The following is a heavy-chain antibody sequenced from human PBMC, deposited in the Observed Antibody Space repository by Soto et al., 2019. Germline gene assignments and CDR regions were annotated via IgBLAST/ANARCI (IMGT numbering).Heavy chain of an antibody. J-gene: IGHJ6*03. Sequence: ASVKVSCKASGYTFTSYDINWVRQATGQGLEWMGWMNPNSGNTGYAQKFQGRVTMTRNTSISTAYMELSSLRSEDTAVYYCARRGYDFWSGYYSRYYYYMDVWGEGPTVTVSS. CDR1: GYTFTSYD. D-gene: IGHD3-3*01. CDR3: ARRGYDFWSGYYSRYYYYMDV. V-gene: IGHV1-8*01. CDR2: MNPNSGNT.